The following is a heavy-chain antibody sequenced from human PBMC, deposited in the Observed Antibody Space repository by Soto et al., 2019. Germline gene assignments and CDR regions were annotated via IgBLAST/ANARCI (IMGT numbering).Heavy chain of an antibody. CDR1: GGSISSGGYY. CDR2: IYYIGST. J-gene: IGHJ3*02. CDR3: ARFYMVRGVMGAFDI. V-gene: IGHV4-31*03. D-gene: IGHD3-10*01. Sequence: QVQLKESGPGLVKPSQTLSLTCTVSGGSISSGGYYWSWIRQHPGKGLEWIGYIYYIGSTYYNPSLKSRVAISVATSKSQFSLKLSSVTAADTAVYYCARFYMVRGVMGAFDIWGQGTMVTVSS.